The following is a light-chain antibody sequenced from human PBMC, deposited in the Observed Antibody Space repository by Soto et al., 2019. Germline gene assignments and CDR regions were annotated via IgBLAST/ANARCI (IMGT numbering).Light chain of an antibody. J-gene: IGKJ1*01. Sequence: EIVLTQSPGTLSLSPGERATLSCRASQSVSSSYLAWYQQKPGQAPRLLIYGASSSATGIPDRFSGSGSGTDFHLPISKLEPEAFAVYYCHQYGSTPPWTCRQGTKVEIK. V-gene: IGKV3-20*01. CDR3: HQYGSTPPWT. CDR2: GAS. CDR1: QSVSSSY.